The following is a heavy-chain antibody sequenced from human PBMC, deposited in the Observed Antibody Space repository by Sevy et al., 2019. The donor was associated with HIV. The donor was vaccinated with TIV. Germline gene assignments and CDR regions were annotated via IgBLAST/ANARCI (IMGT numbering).Heavy chain of an antibody. J-gene: IGHJ4*02. Sequence: GGSLRLSCVVSGYSFSSYAISWVRQAPGKGLEWVSTINGRGGSTYYADSVKGRLTISRDHPKNTLFLQMINLRVDDTAIYYCARPSPRIAAAASAFYDNWGQRTLVTVSS. CDR2: INGRGGST. CDR3: ARPSPRIAAAASAFYDN. CDR1: GYSFSSYA. V-gene: IGHV3-23*01. D-gene: IGHD6-13*01.